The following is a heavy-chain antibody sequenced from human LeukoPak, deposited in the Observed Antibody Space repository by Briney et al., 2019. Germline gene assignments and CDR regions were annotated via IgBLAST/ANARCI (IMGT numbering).Heavy chain of an antibody. Sequence: SEALPLTCSVSDGSINSYYWNWIRRPPGEGLEGIGDIYYNGNTNYSPSLKSRVTMSVDTSKNQFSLKLSSVTAADTAVYYCARPSDWRYHATFDIWGQGTMVTVSS. J-gene: IGHJ3*02. D-gene: IGHD2-8*01. CDR2: IYYNGNT. CDR3: ARPSDWRYHATFDI. CDR1: DGSINSYY. V-gene: IGHV4-59*12.